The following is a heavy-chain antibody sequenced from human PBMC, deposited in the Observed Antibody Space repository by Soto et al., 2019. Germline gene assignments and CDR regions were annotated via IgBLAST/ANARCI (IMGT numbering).Heavy chain of an antibody. CDR3: VKVLARGVGVPRFYFDS. J-gene: IGHJ4*02. CDR2: INADGTST. D-gene: IGHD2-2*01. V-gene: IGHV3-74*01. CDR1: GFTFSNSW. Sequence: GGSLRLSCAASGFTFSNSWMHLVRQVSGKGLEWVSRINADGTSTSYADSVKGRFTISRDNAKNTLYLHVNSLRAEDTAVYYCVKVLARGVGVPRFYFDSWGQGALVTVSS.